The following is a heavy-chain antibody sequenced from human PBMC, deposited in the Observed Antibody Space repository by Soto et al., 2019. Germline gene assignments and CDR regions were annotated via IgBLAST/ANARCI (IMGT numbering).Heavy chain of an antibody. CDR3: AREPSMYGDYWGTCGY. V-gene: IGHV3-33*01. Sequence: QVQLVESGGGVVQPGRSLRLSCAASGFTFSSYVMHWVRQAPGKGLEWVAVIWYDGSNKYYADSVKGRFTISRDNSKNTLYLQMNSLRAEDTAVYYCAREPSMYGDYWGTCGYWGHGTPVTVSS. D-gene: IGHD4-17*01. J-gene: IGHJ4*01. CDR2: IWYDGSNK. CDR1: GFTFSSYV.